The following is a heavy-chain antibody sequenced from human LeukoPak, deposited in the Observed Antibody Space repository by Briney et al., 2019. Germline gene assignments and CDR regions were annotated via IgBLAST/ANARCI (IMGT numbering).Heavy chain of an antibody. D-gene: IGHD5-24*01. J-gene: IGHJ4*02. V-gene: IGHV4-4*02. CDR3: ARESVRDGYTKGVLDY. Sequence: PSGTLSLTCAVSGGSISSSNWWSWVRQPPGKGLEWIGEIYHSGSTNYNPSLKSRVTISVDKSKNQFSLKLSSVTAADTAVYYCARESVRDGYTKGVLDYWGQGTLVTVSS. CDR2: IYHSGST. CDR1: GGSISSSNW.